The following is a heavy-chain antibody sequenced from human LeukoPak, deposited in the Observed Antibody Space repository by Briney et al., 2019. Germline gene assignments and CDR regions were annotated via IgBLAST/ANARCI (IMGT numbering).Heavy chain of an antibody. CDR2: IIPIFGTA. J-gene: IGHJ6*02. Sequence: ASVKVSCKASGCTFSSYAISWVRQAPGQGLEWMGGIIPIFGTANYAQKFLGRVTITADESTSTAYMELSSLRSEDTAVYYCARGGPGIAAAGTVNEYYCYGMDVWGQGTTVTVSS. V-gene: IGHV1-69*01. CDR3: ARGGPGIAAAGTVNEYYCYGMDV. D-gene: IGHD6-13*01. CDR1: GCTFSSYA.